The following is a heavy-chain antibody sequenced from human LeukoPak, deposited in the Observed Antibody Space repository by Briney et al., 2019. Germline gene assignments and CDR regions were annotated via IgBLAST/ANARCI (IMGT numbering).Heavy chain of an antibody. Sequence: GGSLRLSCAASGFTFSSYAMHWVRQAPGKGLEWVAVISYDGSNKYYADSVEGRFTISRDISKNTLYLQMNSLRAEDTAVYYCARDALYYDFWSGYQSLYYGMDVWGQGTTVTVSS. CDR2: ISYDGSNK. J-gene: IGHJ6*02. V-gene: IGHV3-30-3*01. CDR1: GFTFSSYA. D-gene: IGHD3-3*01. CDR3: ARDALYYDFWSGYQSLYYGMDV.